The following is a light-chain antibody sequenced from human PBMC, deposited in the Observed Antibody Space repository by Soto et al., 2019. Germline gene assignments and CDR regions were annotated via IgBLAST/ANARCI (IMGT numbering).Light chain of an antibody. V-gene: IGKV1-5*01. CDR2: DGS. CDR3: QQYSSYPWT. CDR1: QSISSW. J-gene: IGKJ1*01. Sequence: DIQMTQSPSTLSASVGDRVTITCRASQSISSWLAWYQQKPGKAPKLLIYDGSSLESGVPSTFSGSGSGTEFTLTISSLQPDDFATYYCQQYSSYPWTFGQGTKVEIK.